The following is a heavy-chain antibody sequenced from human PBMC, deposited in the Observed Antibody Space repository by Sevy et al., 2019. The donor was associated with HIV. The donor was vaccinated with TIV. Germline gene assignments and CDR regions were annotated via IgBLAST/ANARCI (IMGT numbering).Heavy chain of an antibody. CDR2: MKEDGSER. CDR1: GFTFSSYW. J-gene: IGHJ4*02. Sequence: GGSLRLSCAASGFTFSSYWMSWVRHAPGKGLEWVATMKEDGSERNYVDSGKGRFTISRDNAKNSLYLQMNSLRAEDTAVYYCVREGVGGYSYSLDCWGQGTLVTVSS. CDR3: VREGVGGYSYSLDC. D-gene: IGHD5-18*01. V-gene: IGHV3-7*01.